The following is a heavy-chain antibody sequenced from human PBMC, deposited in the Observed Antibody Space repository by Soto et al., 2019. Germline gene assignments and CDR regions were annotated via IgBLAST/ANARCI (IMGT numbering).Heavy chain of an antibody. Sequence: QVQLVESGGGVVQPGRSLRLSCAASGFTFSSYGMHWVRQAPGKGLEWVAVISYDGSNKYYADSVKGRFTISRDNSKNTLYLQMNSLRAEDTAVYYCAKVGGDERMVRGVIDYWGQGTLVTVSS. CDR3: AKVGGDERMVRGVIDY. J-gene: IGHJ4*02. V-gene: IGHV3-30*18. CDR2: ISYDGSNK. D-gene: IGHD3-10*01. CDR1: GFTFSSYG.